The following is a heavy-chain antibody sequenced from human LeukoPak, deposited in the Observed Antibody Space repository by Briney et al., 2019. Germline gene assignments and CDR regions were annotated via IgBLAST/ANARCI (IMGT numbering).Heavy chain of an antibody. CDR2: ISNSGSFI. Sequence: GGSLRLSCAASGFTFSIHWMSWVRQAPGKGLEWISYISNSGSFIYYADSVKGRFTISRDNAKNSLYLQMDSLRAEDTAVYYCARDSLGAAVAYYFIYWGQGTLVTASS. CDR3: ARDSLGAAVAYYFIY. J-gene: IGHJ4*02. D-gene: IGHD2/OR15-2a*01. V-gene: IGHV3-11*01. CDR1: GFTFSIHW.